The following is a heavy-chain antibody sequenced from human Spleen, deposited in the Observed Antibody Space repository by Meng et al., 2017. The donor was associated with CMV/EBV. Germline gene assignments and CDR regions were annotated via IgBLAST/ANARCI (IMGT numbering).Heavy chain of an antibody. V-gene: IGHV1-46*01. CDR3: ARARSTKGYCSSTSCPQYYFDY. D-gene: IGHD2-2*01. CDR2: MNPSDGST. Sequence: ASVKVSCKTSGYSFTRYYIHWVRQAPGQGLEWMGRMNPSDGSTIHAQKFQGRVTLTRDTSTSTVYMELTRLRSDDTAVYYCARARSTKGYCSSTSCPQYYFDYWGQGTLVTVSS. CDR1: GYSFTRYY. J-gene: IGHJ4*02.